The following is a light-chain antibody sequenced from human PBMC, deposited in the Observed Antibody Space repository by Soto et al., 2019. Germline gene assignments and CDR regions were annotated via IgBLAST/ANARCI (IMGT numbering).Light chain of an antibody. CDR1: RSVSTSY. Sequence: EIVLTQSPGTLSLSPGERATLSCRDSRSVSTSYLAWYQHKPGQAPRLLIYGASSRATGIPDRFSGSGSGTDFTLTISRLEPEDFAVYYCQQYGSSPHTFGQGTKLEIK. V-gene: IGKV3-20*01. CDR2: GAS. CDR3: QQYGSSPHT. J-gene: IGKJ2*01.